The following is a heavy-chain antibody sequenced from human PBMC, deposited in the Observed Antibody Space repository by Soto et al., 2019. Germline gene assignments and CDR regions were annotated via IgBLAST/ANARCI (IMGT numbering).Heavy chain of an antibody. Sequence: GASVKVSCKASGGTFSSYAISWVRQAPGQGLEWMGGIIPIFGTANYAQKFQGRVTITADESTSTAYMELSSLRSEDTAVYCCAREFMTTVTSSYYYGMDVWGQGTTVTVSS. CDR2: IIPIFGTA. D-gene: IGHD4-4*01. J-gene: IGHJ6*02. CDR1: GGTFSSYA. CDR3: AREFMTTVTSSYYYGMDV. V-gene: IGHV1-69*13.